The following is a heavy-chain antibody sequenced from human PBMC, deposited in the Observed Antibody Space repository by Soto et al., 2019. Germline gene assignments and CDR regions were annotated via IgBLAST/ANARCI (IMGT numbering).Heavy chain of an antibody. Sequence: QVQLVESGGGVVQPGRSLRLSCAASGFTFSSYGMHWVRQAPGKGLEWVAVISYDGSNKHYADSVKGRFTISRDNSKNTLYLQMNSLRAEDTAVYYCAKDPFDEMVIREKTYYYYGMDVWGQGTTVTVSS. CDR3: AKDPFDEMVIREKTYYYYGMDV. J-gene: IGHJ6*02. V-gene: IGHV3-30*18. CDR1: GFTFSSYG. CDR2: ISYDGSNK. D-gene: IGHD3-22*01.